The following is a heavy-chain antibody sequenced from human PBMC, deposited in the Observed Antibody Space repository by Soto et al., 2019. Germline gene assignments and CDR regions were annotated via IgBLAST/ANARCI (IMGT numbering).Heavy chain of an antibody. Sequence: PGGSLRLSCAASRVTFDSYAMSWVRQAPGKGLEWVSSISGGAGNTYYTDSVKGRFSISRDNSKNTLYLQMNSLRAEDTAVYYCAKDTGVVAANNWFDPWGQGTLVTVSS. D-gene: IGHD2-15*01. CDR1: RVTFDSYA. V-gene: IGHV3-23*01. CDR2: ISGGAGNT. J-gene: IGHJ5*02. CDR3: AKDTGVVAANNWFDP.